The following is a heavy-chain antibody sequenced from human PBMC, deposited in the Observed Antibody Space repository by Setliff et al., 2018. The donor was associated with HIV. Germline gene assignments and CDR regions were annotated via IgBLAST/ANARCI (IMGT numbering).Heavy chain of an antibody. Sequence: GGSLRLSCAASGFTFSSFAMTWVRQAPGKGLEWVSSISGSAGSTYYADSVKGRFTISRDDAKNTLFLQMSSLRPEDTAVYYCARSPANTGYWVTPLWYMDVWGKGTTVTVSS. CDR1: GFTFSSFA. V-gene: IGHV3-23*01. CDR3: ARSPANTGYWVTPLWYMDV. J-gene: IGHJ6*03. CDR2: ISGSAGST. D-gene: IGHD3-9*01.